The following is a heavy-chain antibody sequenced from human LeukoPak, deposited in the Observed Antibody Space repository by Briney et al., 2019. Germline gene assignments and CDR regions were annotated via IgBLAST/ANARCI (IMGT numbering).Heavy chain of an antibody. CDR3: ARVAFDSSGLLFVFDP. CDR2: IIPIFGTA. CDR1: GGTFSSYA. V-gene: IGHV1-69*05. D-gene: IGHD3-22*01. Sequence: ASVKVSCKASGGTFSSYAISWVRQAPGQGLEWMGGIIPIFGTANYAQKFQGRVTITTDESTSTAYMEPSSLRSEDTAVYYCARVAFDSSGLLFVFDPWGQGTLVTVSS. J-gene: IGHJ5*02.